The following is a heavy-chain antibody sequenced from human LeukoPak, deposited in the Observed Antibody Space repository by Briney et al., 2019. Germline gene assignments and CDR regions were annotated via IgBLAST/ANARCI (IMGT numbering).Heavy chain of an antibody. CDR1: GYSISSGYY. Sequence: SETLSLTCTVSGYSISSGYYWGWIRPPPGKGLEWIGSIYHSGSTYYNPSLKSRVTISVDTSKNQFSLKLSSVTAADTAVYYCAHRVVTPRSWFDPWGRGTLVTVSS. V-gene: IGHV4-38-2*02. CDR2: IYHSGST. CDR3: AHRVVTPRSWFDP. J-gene: IGHJ5*02. D-gene: IGHD3-3*01.